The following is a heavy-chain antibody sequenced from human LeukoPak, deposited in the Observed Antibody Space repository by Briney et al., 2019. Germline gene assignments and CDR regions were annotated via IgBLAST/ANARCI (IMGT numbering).Heavy chain of an antibody. J-gene: IGHJ4*02. D-gene: IGHD3-22*01. Sequence: PSETLSLTCAVYGRSFSGYYWSWIRQPPGKGLEWIGEINDSGSTNCNPSLKSRVTISVDTSKNQFSLKLSSVNAADTAVYYCARVIDYDSSGHYLGYWGQGTLVTVSS. CDR3: ARVIDYDSSGHYLGY. CDR1: GRSFSGYY. CDR2: INDSGST. V-gene: IGHV4-34*01.